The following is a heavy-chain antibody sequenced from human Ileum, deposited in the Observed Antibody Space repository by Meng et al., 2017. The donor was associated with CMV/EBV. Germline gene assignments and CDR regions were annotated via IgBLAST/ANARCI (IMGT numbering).Heavy chain of an antibody. CDR1: GFTFSSSY. J-gene: IGHJ4*02. CDR3: VSYDWKLPFDR. V-gene: IGHV3-74*01. Sequence: GESLKISCAASGFTFSSSYMYWVRQVPGKGLVWVSRVIPDGSGTGYADAVKGRFTISRDNAENTLYLQMNSLRVEDTAVYYCVSYDWKLPFDRWGQGTLVTVSS. D-gene: IGHD3-16*01. CDR2: VIPDGSGT.